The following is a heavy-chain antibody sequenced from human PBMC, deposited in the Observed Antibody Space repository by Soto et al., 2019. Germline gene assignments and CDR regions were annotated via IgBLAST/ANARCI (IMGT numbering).Heavy chain of an antibody. D-gene: IGHD1-1*01. CDR3: TTSNLGVDF. J-gene: IGHJ4*02. V-gene: IGHV3-15*01. CDR1: GLIFSDVW. Sequence: GGSLRLSCAASGLIFSDVWMTWVRQAPGKGLEWVGRIKTKPDDGTIDYAAPVRGRFTISRDDSKNTLYLQMTSLTPDDTGVYYCTTSNLGVDFWGPGTLVTV. CDR2: IKTKPDDGTI.